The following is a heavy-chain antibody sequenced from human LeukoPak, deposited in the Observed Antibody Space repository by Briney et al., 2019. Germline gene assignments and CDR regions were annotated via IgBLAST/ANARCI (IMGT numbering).Heavy chain of an antibody. CDR1: GFTFSSYS. Sequence: GGSLRLSCAASGFTFSSYSMNWVRQAPGKGLEWVSSISSSSSYIYYADSVKGRFTISRDNSKNTLYLQMNSLRAEDTAVYYCARARDSNGWYGAFDIWGQGTMVTVSS. J-gene: IGHJ3*02. D-gene: IGHD6-19*01. V-gene: IGHV3-21*01. CDR2: ISSSSSYI. CDR3: ARARDSNGWYGAFDI.